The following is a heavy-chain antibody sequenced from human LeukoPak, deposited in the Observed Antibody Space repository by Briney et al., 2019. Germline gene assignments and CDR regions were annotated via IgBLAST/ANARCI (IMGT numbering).Heavy chain of an antibody. J-gene: IGHJ4*02. Sequence: GGSLRLSCAASGFTFSSYAMSWVRQAPGKGLEWVSAISGSGGSTYYADSVKGRFTISRDNSKNTLYLQMNSLRAEDTAVYYCAKDLWIQLWGVHFDYWDQGTLVTVSS. D-gene: IGHD5-18*01. CDR3: AKDLWIQLWGVHFDY. CDR2: ISGSGGST. V-gene: IGHV3-23*01. CDR1: GFTFSSYA.